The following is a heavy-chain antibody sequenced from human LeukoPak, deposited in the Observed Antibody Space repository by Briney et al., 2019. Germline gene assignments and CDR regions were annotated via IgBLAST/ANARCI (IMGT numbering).Heavy chain of an antibody. J-gene: IGHJ4*02. V-gene: IGHV1-46*01. D-gene: IGHD3-10*01. Sequence: GASVKVSCKASGYTFTSYYMHWVRQAPGQGLEWMGIINPSGGSTSYAQKFQGRVTMTRDTSTSTVYMELSSLRSEDTAVYYCARVGVGFSGSYYKTLGYFDYWGQGTLVTVSS. CDR2: INPSGGST. CDR1: GYTFTSYY. CDR3: ARVGVGFSGSYYKTLGYFDY.